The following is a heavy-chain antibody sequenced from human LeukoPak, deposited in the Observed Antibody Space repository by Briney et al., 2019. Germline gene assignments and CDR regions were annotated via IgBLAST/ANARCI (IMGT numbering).Heavy chain of an antibody. CDR3: AREGKYSSSLGAFDI. D-gene: IGHD6-6*01. J-gene: IGHJ3*02. V-gene: IGHV3-48*03. CDR2: ISSSGSTI. Sequence: GGSLRLSCAASGFTFSSYEMNWVRQAPGKGLEWVSYISSSGSTIYYADSVKGRFSISRDNSKNTVFLQMNSLRAEDTAIYHCAREGKYSSSLGAFDIWGQGTMVTVSS. CDR1: GFTFSSYE.